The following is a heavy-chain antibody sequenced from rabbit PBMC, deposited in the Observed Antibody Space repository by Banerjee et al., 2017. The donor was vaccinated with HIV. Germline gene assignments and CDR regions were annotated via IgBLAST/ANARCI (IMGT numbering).Heavy chain of an antibody. CDR2: IYNGDGST. J-gene: IGHJ4*01. Sequence: QEQLKETGGGLVQPGGSLTLSCKASGFDFSSNAMCWVRQAPGKGPEWIACIYNGDGSTWYATWVNGRFTISRSTSLNTVTLQMTSLTAADTATYFCARCYYTYGVAGYAYPTYFDLWGPGTLVTVS. V-gene: IGHV1S47*01. CDR1: GFDFSSNA. CDR3: ARCYYTYGVAGYAYPTYFDL. D-gene: IGHD6-1*01.